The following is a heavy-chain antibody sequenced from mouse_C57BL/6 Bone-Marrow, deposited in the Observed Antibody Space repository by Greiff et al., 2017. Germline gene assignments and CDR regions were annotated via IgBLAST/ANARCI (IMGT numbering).Heavy chain of an antibody. J-gene: IGHJ2*01. V-gene: IGHV1-55*01. CDR3: ARCGYDGYYEDY. CDR2: IYPGSGST. CDR1: GYTFTSYW. D-gene: IGHD2-3*01. Sequence: QVQLQQPGAELVKPGASVKLSCKASGYTFTSYWITWVKQRPGQGLEWIGDIYPGSGSTNYNEKFKSKATLTVDTSSSTAYMQLSSLTSEDSAVYYCARCGYDGYYEDYWGQGTTLTVSS.